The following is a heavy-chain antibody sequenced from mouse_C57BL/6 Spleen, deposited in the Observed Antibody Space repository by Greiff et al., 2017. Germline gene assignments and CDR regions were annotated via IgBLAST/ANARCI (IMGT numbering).Heavy chain of an antibody. CDR3: AREDNGYLRYFDY. CDR1: GYTFTSYT. V-gene: IGHV1-4*01. Sequence: QVQLQQSGAELARPGASVKMSCKASGYTFTSYTMNWVKQRPGQGLEWIGYINPSSGYTKYNQKFKDKATLTADKSSSTAYMQLSSLTSEDSAVYYCAREDNGYLRYFDYWGQGTTLTVSS. J-gene: IGHJ2*01. D-gene: IGHD2-3*01. CDR2: INPSSGYT.